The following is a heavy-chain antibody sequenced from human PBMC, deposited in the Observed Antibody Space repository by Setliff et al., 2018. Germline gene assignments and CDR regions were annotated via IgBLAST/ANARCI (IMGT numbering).Heavy chain of an antibody. D-gene: IGHD3-10*01. CDR3: AREELWFGELASYYYYGMDV. Sequence: PGGSLRLSCAASGFTFSSYSMNWVRQAPGKGLEWVSYISSSSSYIYYADSVKGRFTISRDNAKNSLYLQMNSLRAEDTAVYYCAREELWFGELASYYYYGMDVWGQGTTVTVSS. CDR2: ISSSSSYI. J-gene: IGHJ6*02. V-gene: IGHV3-21*05. CDR1: GFTFSSYS.